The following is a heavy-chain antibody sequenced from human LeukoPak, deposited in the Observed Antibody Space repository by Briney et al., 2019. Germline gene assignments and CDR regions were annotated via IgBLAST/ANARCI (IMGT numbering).Heavy chain of an antibody. Sequence: GGSLRLSCAASGFTLSSYAMSWVRQAPGKGLEWVSAISGSGGSTYYADSVKGRFTISRDNSKNTLYLQMNSLRAEDTAVYYCARSITMIVVVIRGRGYYFDYWGQGTLVTVSS. D-gene: IGHD3-22*01. CDR3: ARSITMIVVVIRGRGYYFDY. V-gene: IGHV3-23*01. CDR1: GFTLSSYA. CDR2: ISGSGGST. J-gene: IGHJ4*02.